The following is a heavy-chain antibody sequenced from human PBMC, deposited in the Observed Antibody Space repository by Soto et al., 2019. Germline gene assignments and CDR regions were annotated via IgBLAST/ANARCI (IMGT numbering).Heavy chain of an antibody. D-gene: IGHD3-22*01. CDR1: GFTFSNYG. Sequence: GGSLRLSCAASGFTFSNYGMHWVRQAPGKGLEWVAVISYDGSNKYYADSVEGRLTISRGNSKNTLYLQMSSLRAEDTAVYYSAHSRLYDSSGHRPYYYCIDVWDRGSTV. CDR2: ISYDGSNK. J-gene: IGHJ6*02. CDR3: AHSRLYDSSGHRPYYYCIDV. V-gene: IGHV3-30*03.